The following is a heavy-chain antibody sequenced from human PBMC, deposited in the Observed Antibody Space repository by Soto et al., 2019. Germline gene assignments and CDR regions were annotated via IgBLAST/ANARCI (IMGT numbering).Heavy chain of an antibody. D-gene: IGHD3-16*01. CDR1: GFIFSNYG. Sequence: QVQVEESGGGVVQPGRSLRLSCAASGFIFSNYGMHWVRQAPGKGLEWVAVIWNDGSKEYYVDSVKGRFTISRDNLKNTVSLQMNGLRAEGTAVYYCARTSYYDKTGVFDYWGQGTLVTVSS. CDR2: IWNDGSKE. J-gene: IGHJ4*02. V-gene: IGHV3-33*01. CDR3: ARTSYYDKTGVFDY.